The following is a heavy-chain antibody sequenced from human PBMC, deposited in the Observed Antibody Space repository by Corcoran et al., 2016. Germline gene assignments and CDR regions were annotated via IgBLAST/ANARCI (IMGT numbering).Heavy chain of an antibody. D-gene: IGHD2-21*02. CDR1: GYSISSGYY. CDR3: ARERACGGDCYGPYFDY. Sequence: QVQLQESGPGLVKPSETLSLTCTVSGYSISSGYYWGWIRQPPGKGLEWIGSIYHSGSTYYNPSLKSRVTISVDTSKNQFSLKLSSVTAADTAVYYCARERACGGDCYGPYFDYWGQGTLVTVSS. CDR2: IYHSGST. J-gene: IGHJ4*02. V-gene: IGHV4-38-2*02.